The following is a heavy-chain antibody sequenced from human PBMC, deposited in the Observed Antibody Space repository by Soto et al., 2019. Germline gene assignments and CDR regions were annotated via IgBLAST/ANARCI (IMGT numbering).Heavy chain of an antibody. D-gene: IGHD3-16*01. J-gene: IGHJ5*02. CDR3: ARHPGEGWFDP. CDR2: VPYRGSK. CDR1: GASIGISGYF. V-gene: IGHV4-39*01. Sequence: SETLCVTCTVSGASIGISGYFWAWIRQAPGKGLEWFGTVPYRGSKYYNPSLRNRITISADSSKTQFSLTLSSVTAADTAVYFCARHPGEGWFDPWGRGTMVTVSS.